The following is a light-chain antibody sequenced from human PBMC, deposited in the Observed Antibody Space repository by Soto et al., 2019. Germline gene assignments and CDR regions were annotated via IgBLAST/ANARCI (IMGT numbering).Light chain of an antibody. Sequence: QSALTQPPSASGSPGQSVTISCIGTSSDVGGYNYVSWYQQHPGKAPKLIISEVSKRPSGVPDRFSGSKSGNTASLTVSGLQAEDEADYFCAAWDDSLNGVVFGGGTKLTVL. CDR2: EVS. CDR1: SSDVGGYNY. V-gene: IGLV2-8*01. J-gene: IGLJ2*01. CDR3: AAWDDSLNGVV.